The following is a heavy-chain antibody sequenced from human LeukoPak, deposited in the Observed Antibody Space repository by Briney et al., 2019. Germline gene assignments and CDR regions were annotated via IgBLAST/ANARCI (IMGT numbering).Heavy chain of an antibody. J-gene: IGHJ5*02. V-gene: IGHV1-24*01. CDR1: GSALSDLA. CDR3: ATGHSTGYHYWFDH. Sequence: ASVKVSCKFSGSALSDLAMQWVRQVPGKGLEWMGGLDRESGETLYSDKFQRRVTMAQDTSTDTAYMDLTSLTSEDTAVYYCATGHSTGYHYWFDHWGQGTLVTVSS. D-gene: IGHD2-2*03. CDR2: LDRESGET.